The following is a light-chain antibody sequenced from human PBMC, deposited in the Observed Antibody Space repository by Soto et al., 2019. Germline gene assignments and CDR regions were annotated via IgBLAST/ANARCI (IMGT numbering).Light chain of an antibody. CDR1: SSDIGAYDY. J-gene: IGLJ3*02. Sequence: QSALTQPASVSGSPGQSITISCTGTSSDIGAYDYVSWFQQYPGKAPTLLIYEVTFRPSGVPDRFSGSKSGTSASLAISGLRSDDEADYYCAAWDDRLNGPVFGGGTKLTVL. CDR2: EVT. CDR3: AAWDDRLNGPV. V-gene: IGLV2-14*01.